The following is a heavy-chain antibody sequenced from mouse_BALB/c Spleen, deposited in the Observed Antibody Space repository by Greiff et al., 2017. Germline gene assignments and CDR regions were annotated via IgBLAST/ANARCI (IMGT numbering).Heavy chain of an antibody. Sequence: EVQVVESGGGLVQPGGSRKLSCAASGFTFSSFGMHWVRQAPEKGLEWVAYISSGSSTIYYADTVKGRFTISRDNPKNTLFLQMTSLRSEDTAMYYCARSDYYGSSSYYYAMDYWGQGTSVTVSS. CDR2: ISSGSSTI. J-gene: IGHJ4*01. CDR1: GFTFSSFG. V-gene: IGHV5-17*02. D-gene: IGHD1-1*01. CDR3: ARSDYYGSSSYYYAMDY.